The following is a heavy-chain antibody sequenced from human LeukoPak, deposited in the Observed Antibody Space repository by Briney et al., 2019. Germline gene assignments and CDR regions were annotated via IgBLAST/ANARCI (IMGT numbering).Heavy chain of an antibody. D-gene: IGHD6-13*01. V-gene: IGHV1-8*01. CDR1: GYTFTNYD. Sequence: ASVRVSCKASGYTFTNYDINWVRQASGQGLEWMGWMNPNSGNTGSAQKFKGRVTMTSNTSISTAYMELSSLRSEDTAVYYCARGLRREQQLLRAFDYWGQGTPVTVSS. J-gene: IGHJ4*02. CDR3: ARGLRREQQLLRAFDY. CDR2: MNPNSGNT.